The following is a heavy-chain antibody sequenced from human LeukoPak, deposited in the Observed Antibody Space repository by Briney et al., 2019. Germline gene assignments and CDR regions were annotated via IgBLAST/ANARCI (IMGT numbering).Heavy chain of an antibody. Sequence: ASVKVSCKASGYTFTRYFVHWVRQAPGQGLEWMGIINPSGGSPNYAQKFQGRVTMTTDASTSTVSMELSSLRSEDTAVYSCARVSYTHFDYWGQGTLVTVSS. J-gene: IGHJ4*02. CDR1: GYTFTRYF. CDR3: ARVSYTHFDY. CDR2: INPSGGSP. V-gene: IGHV1-46*01. D-gene: IGHD3-10*01.